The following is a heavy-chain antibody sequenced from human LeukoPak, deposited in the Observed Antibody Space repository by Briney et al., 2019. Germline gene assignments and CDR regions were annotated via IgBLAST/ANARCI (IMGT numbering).Heavy chain of an antibody. CDR3: ARDWFAPITFGGVGLYYYYGMDV. CDR1: GFTFSSYS. V-gene: IGHV3-48*04. D-gene: IGHD3-16*01. J-gene: IGHJ6*02. Sequence: GGSLRLSCAASGFTFSSYSMNWVRQAPGKGLEWVSYISSSSSTIYYADSVKGRFTISRDNAKNSLYLQMNSLRAEDTAVYYCARDWFAPITFGGVGLYYYYGMDVWGQGTTVTVSS. CDR2: ISSSSSTI.